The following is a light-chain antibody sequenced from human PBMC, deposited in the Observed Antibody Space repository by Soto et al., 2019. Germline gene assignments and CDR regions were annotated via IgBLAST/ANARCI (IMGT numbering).Light chain of an antibody. CDR3: LQYYNTPPYS. V-gene: IGKV3-15*01. Sequence: EIVMTQSPATLSVSPGERATLSCRASQSVSSNLAWYQQKPAQTPRLLIYGASTRATGIPARFSGSGSGTEFTLTISSLQSEDFADYYCLQYYNTPPYSFGQGTKLETK. CDR2: GAS. CDR1: QSVSSN. J-gene: IGKJ2*03.